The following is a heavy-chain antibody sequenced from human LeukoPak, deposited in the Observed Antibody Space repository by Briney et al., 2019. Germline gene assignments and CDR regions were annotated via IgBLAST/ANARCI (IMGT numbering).Heavy chain of an antibody. CDR1: GGSISSGTYY. V-gene: IGHV4-39*07. CDR3: ARGLFIRVSDRAKQLKNPWRLFGKYYFDY. CDR2: VFYRGTT. D-gene: IGHD3-10*02. Sequence: SETLSLTCTVSGGSISSGTYYWGWIRQPPGKGLEGIGSVFYRGTTYYNPSLMSRVTISVDTSKNQFSLKLTTVTAADTAVYYCARGLFIRVSDRAKQLKNPWRLFGKYYFDYWGQGTLVTVSS. J-gene: IGHJ4*02.